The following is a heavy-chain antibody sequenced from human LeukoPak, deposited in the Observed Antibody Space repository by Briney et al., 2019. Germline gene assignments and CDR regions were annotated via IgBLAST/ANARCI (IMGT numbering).Heavy chain of an antibody. V-gene: IGHV4-39*07. D-gene: IGHD2-21*01. Sequence: PSETLSLTCTVSGGSISSSSYYWGWIRQPPGKGLEWIGSIYYSGSTYYNPSLKSRVTISVDTSKNQFSLKLSSVTAADTAVYYCARGRGLMKSPPTPDDYYYGMDVWGQGTTVTVSS. J-gene: IGHJ6*02. CDR1: GGSISSSSYY. CDR2: IYYSGST. CDR3: ARGRGLMKSPPTPDDYYYGMDV.